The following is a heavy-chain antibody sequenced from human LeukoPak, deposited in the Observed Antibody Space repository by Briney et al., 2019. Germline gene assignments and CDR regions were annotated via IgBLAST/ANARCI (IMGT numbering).Heavy chain of an antibody. Sequence: GGPLRLSCTASGFTFSSYSMTWVRQAPGRGLEWVSVICTGGNTHYADSVKGRFTISRDNAKNTVYLQMNSLRAEDTALYHCVRVLSGSWDWFDPWGQGTLVTVSS. CDR3: VRVLSGSWDWFDP. CDR1: GFTFSSYS. V-gene: IGHV3-66*01. CDR2: ICTGGNT. J-gene: IGHJ5*02. D-gene: IGHD3-22*01.